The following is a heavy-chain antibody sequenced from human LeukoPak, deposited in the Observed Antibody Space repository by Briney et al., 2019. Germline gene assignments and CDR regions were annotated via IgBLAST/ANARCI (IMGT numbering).Heavy chain of an antibody. Sequence: GGSLRLSCAASGFTFSSYGMSWVRQAPGKGLEWVSAISGSGGSTYCADSVKGRFTISRDNSKNTLYLQMNSLRAEDTAVYYCAGDKTTGGWYEFDYWGQGTLVTVSS. D-gene: IGHD6-19*01. J-gene: IGHJ4*02. CDR3: AGDKTTGGWYEFDY. CDR1: GFTFSSYG. CDR2: ISGSGGST. V-gene: IGHV3-23*01.